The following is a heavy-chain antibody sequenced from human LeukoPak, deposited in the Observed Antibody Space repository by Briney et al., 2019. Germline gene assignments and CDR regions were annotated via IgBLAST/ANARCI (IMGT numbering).Heavy chain of an antibody. Sequence: GGSLRLSCAASVFAFSNYSMTWVRQAPGRGLEWVSDISSGGSSTNYADSVKGRFTISRDNSENTLYLQMNSLRAEDTAVYYCAKTRPLDSSSWSHGDYWGQGTLVTVSS. D-gene: IGHD6-13*01. CDR3: AKTRPLDSSSWSHGDY. CDR1: VFAFSNYS. CDR2: ISSGGSST. J-gene: IGHJ4*02. V-gene: IGHV3-23*01.